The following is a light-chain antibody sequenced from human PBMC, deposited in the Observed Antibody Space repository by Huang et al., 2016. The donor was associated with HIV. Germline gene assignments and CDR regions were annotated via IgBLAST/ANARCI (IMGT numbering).Light chain of an antibody. CDR1: QSVSSN. CDR2: GAS. V-gene: IGKV3-15*01. CDR3: QQYNNWPGFT. J-gene: IGKJ3*01. Sequence: IVMTQSPATLSVSPGERATLSCRASQSVSSNLAWYQQKPGQAPRLLIYGASSRATGIPARVSGSGSGTEFTLTISSLQSEDFAVYYCQQYNNWPGFTFGPGTKVDIK.